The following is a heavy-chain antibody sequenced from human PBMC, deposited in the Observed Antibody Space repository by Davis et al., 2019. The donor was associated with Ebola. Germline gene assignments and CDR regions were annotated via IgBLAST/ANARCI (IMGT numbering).Heavy chain of an antibody. Sequence: MPSETLSLTCAVYGGSFSGYYWSWIRQPPGKGLEWIGEITHGGNTNYSPSLKSRVTMSTDTSKNQFSLKVSSVTAADTAVYYCARVLQEVVRLDPWGQGTLVTVSS. CDR1: GGSFSGYY. V-gene: IGHV4-34*01. J-gene: IGHJ5*02. CDR3: ARVLQEVVRLDP. D-gene: IGHD6-6*01. CDR2: ITHGGNT.